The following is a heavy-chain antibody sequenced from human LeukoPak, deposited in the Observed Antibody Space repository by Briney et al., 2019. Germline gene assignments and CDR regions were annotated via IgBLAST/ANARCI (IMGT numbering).Heavy chain of an antibody. J-gene: IGHJ4*02. CDR1: GLPIADFA. CDR2: ISGDGVST. Sequence: GGSLRLSCVASGLPIADFAMHWVRQAPGKGLEWVSLISGDGVSTFYADSVKGRFSISRDNSRNSLSLEMNSLRTEDTAMYYCARESGKFDYWGQGTLVAVSS. CDR3: ARESGKFDY. V-gene: IGHV3-43*02.